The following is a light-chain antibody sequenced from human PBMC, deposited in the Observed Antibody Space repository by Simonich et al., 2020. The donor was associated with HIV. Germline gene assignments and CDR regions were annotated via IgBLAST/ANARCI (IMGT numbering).Light chain of an antibody. V-gene: IGKV4-1*01. CDR1: QSVLYSSNNKNY. CDR3: QQYYSSPRT. J-gene: IGKJ1*01. Sequence: DIVMTQSPDSLAVSLGERATINCKSSQSVLYSSNNKNYLVWYQQKPGQPPKLLIYSASTRESVVPDRFSGSGSGTDFTLTISSLQAEDVAVYYCQQYYSSPRTFGQGTKVEIK. CDR2: SAS.